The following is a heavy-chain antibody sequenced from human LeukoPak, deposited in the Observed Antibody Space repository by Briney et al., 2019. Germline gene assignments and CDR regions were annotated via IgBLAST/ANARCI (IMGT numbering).Heavy chain of an antibody. V-gene: IGHV5-51*01. D-gene: IGHD3-3*01. J-gene: IGHJ5*02. Sequence: GESLRISCKGSGYSFTTYWIGWVCQMPGKGLEWVGIIYPGDSDTRYSPSFQGQVTISADKSISTAYLQWSSLKASDTAMYYCARGRFPNWFDPWGQGTLVTVSS. CDR1: GYSFTTYW. CDR2: IYPGDSDT. CDR3: ARGRFPNWFDP.